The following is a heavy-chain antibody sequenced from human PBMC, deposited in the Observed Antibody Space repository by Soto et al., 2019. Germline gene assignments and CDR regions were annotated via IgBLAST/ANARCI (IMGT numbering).Heavy chain of an antibody. CDR3: RKSNRRGSTHYYGMDV. J-gene: IGHJ6*02. CDR1: GFTFSSYG. D-gene: IGHD1-26*01. V-gene: IGHV3-30*18. CDR2: ISYDGSNK. Sequence: AGGSLRLSCAASGFTFSSYGMHWVRQAPGKGLEWVAVISYDGSNKYYADSVKGRFTISRDNSKNTLYLQMNSLRAEDTAVYYGRKSNRRGSTHYYGMDVWGQGTTVTVSS.